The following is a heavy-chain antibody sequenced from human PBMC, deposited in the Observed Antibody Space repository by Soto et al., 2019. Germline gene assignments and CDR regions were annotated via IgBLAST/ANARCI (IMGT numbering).Heavy chain of an antibody. D-gene: IGHD6-19*01. Sequence: SQTLSLTCAISGDSVSSNSAAWNWIRQSPSRGLEWLGRTYYRSKWYNDYAVSVKSRITINPDTSKNQFSLQLNSVTPEDTDVYYCARGTFVEGGWTSWFDPWGQGTLVTVSS. J-gene: IGHJ5*02. V-gene: IGHV6-1*01. CDR1: GDSVSSNSAA. CDR3: ARGTFVEGGWTSWFDP. CDR2: TYYRSKWYN.